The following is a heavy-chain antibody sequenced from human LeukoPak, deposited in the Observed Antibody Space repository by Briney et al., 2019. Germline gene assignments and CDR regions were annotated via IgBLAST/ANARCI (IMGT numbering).Heavy chain of an antibody. CDR3: AKDWGGNYDILTGYYSAPHFDY. CDR1: GFTFSSFA. CDR2: ISGSGGGT. Sequence: GGSLRLSCAASGFTFSSFAMSWVRQAPGKGLEWVSAISGSGGGTYYADSVRGRFTISRDNSKNTLYLQMHSLRAEDTAVYYCAKDWGGNYDILTGYYSAPHFDYWGQGTLVTVSS. V-gene: IGHV3-23*01. D-gene: IGHD3-9*01. J-gene: IGHJ4*02.